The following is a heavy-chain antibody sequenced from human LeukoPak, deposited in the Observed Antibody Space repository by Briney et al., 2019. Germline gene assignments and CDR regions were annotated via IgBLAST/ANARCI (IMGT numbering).Heavy chain of an antibody. CDR1: GYGFTSYN. CDR3: ASGGINYYYMDV. V-gene: IGHV1-2*02. J-gene: IGHJ6*03. Sequence: ASVKVSCKASGYGFTSYNKHWVRRAPGQGLEWMGWINPNSGGTNYAQKFQGRVTMTRDTSISTAYMVLSRLRSDDTAVYYCASGGINYYYMDVWGKGTTVTVYS. CDR2: INPNSGGT. D-gene: IGHD2-15*01.